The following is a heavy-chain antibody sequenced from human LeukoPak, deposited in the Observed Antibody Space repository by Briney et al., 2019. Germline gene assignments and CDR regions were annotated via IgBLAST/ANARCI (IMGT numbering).Heavy chain of an antibody. D-gene: IGHD3-22*01. Sequence: PGGSLRLSCAASGFTFSSYWMHWVRQAPGKGLVWVSRINGDGSSTAYADSVKGRFTISRDNAKNTLYLQMNSLTAEDTAVYYCAENHYYDSSGYYGSYYFDYWGQGTLVTVSS. CDR3: AENHYYDSSGYYGSYYFDY. J-gene: IGHJ4*02. CDR1: GFTFSSYW. V-gene: IGHV3-74*01. CDR2: INGDGSST.